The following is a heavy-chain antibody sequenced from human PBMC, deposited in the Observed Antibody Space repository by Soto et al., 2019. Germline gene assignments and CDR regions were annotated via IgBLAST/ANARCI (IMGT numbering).Heavy chain of an antibody. D-gene: IGHD3-9*01. CDR2: IIPIFGTA. J-gene: IGHJ6*02. CDR3: ARSRVLYYDILTGMDV. V-gene: IGHV1-69*01. CDR1: GGTFSSYA. Sequence: QVQLVQSGAEVKKPGSSVKVSCKASGGTFSSYAISWVRQAPGQGPEWMGGIIPIFGTANYAQKFQGRVTITADESTSTAYMELSSLRSEDTAVYYCARSRVLYYDILTGMDVWGQGTTVTVSS.